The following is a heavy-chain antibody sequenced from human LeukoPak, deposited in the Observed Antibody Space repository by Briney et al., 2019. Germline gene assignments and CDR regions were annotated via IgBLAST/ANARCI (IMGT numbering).Heavy chain of an antibody. CDR3: AKDSDSSGYYADY. V-gene: IGHV3-21*04. Sequence: PGGSLRLSCAASGFTFSSYSMNWVRQAPGKGLEWVSSISSSSSYIYYADSVKGRFTISRDNSKNTLYLQMNSLRAEDTALYYCAKDSDSSGYYADYWGQGTLVTVSS. CDR1: GFTFSSYS. D-gene: IGHD3-22*01. J-gene: IGHJ4*02. CDR2: ISSSSSYI.